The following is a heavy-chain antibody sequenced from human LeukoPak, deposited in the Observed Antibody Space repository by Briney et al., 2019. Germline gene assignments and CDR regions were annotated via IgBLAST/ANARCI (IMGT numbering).Heavy chain of an antibody. V-gene: IGHV3-53*01. CDR3: ARGSRSSGWFDY. D-gene: IGHD6-19*01. Sequence: GGSLRLSCAGSGLTFRAYAMNWVRQAPGKGLEWVSVIYSGGSTYYADSVKGRFTISRDNSKNTLYLQMNSLRAEDTAVYYCARGSRSSGWFDYWGQGTLVTVSS. J-gene: IGHJ4*02. CDR2: IYSGGST. CDR1: GLTFRAYA.